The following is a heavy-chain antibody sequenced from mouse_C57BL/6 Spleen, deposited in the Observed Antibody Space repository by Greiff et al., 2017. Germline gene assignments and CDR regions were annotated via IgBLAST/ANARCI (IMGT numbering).Heavy chain of an antibody. CDR3: ARSYLGFAY. D-gene: IGHD2-10*01. CDR1: GYTFTSYW. Sequence: VQLQQPGAELVKPGASVKMSCKASGYTFTSYWISWVNQRPGHGLEWIGAIYPVRGSTTYNEKFKSKATLTVDTSSSTAYMQLSSLTSEDSAVYYCARSYLGFAYWGQGTLVTVSA. CDR2: IYPVRGST. V-gene: IGHV1-55*01. J-gene: IGHJ3*01.